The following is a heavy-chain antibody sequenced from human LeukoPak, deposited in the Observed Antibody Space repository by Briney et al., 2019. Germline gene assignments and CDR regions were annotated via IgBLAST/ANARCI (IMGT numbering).Heavy chain of an antibody. CDR2: INPNSGGT. J-gene: IGHJ3*02. V-gene: IGHV1-2*06. CDR1: GYTFTGYY. CDR3: ATSSSWYPLGGLPEAFDI. Sequence: GASVKVSCKASGYTFTGYYMHWVRQAPGQGLGWMGRINPNSGGTNYAQKFQGRVTMTRDTSISTAYMELSRLRSDDTAVYYCATSSSWYPLGGLPEAFDIWGQGTMVTVSS. D-gene: IGHD6-13*01.